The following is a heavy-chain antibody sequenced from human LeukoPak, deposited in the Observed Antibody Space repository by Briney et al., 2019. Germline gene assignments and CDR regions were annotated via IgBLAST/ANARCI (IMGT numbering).Heavy chain of an antibody. J-gene: IGHJ4*02. Sequence: ASVKVSCKVSGYTFTGSTVHWVRQAPGQRLEWMGWMNAASGKTEYSQEFQGRVTITRDTSASTAYMEMSTLRSEDTAVYYCVASLAVSSDYIHYWGQGTLVTVSS. CDR2: MNAASGKT. D-gene: IGHD5-12*01. CDR3: VASLAVSSDYIHY. V-gene: IGHV1-3*01. CDR1: GYTFTGST.